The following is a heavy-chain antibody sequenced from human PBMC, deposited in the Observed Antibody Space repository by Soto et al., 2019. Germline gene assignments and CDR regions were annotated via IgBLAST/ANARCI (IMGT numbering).Heavy chain of an antibody. D-gene: IGHD3-10*01. V-gene: IGHV4-59*01. CDR2: IYYSGST. CDR1: GGSISSYY. J-gene: IGHJ4*02. Sequence: SETLSLTCTAFGGSISSYYWSWIRQPPGKGLEWIGYIYYSGSTNYNPSLKSRATISVDTSKNQFSLKLSSVTVADKAVYYWERVGXMVRGVITPSEVWDFDYWGQGTLVTVSS. CDR3: ERVGXMVRGVITPSEVWDFDY.